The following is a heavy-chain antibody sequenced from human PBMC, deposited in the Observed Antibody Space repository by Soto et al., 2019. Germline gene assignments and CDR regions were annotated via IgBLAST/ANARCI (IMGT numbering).Heavy chain of an antibody. CDR3: ARHGRGAGARPLDY. D-gene: IGHD1-26*01. CDR2: IFSNDEK. CDR1: GFLLSNARMG. J-gene: IGHJ4*02. V-gene: IGHV2-26*01. Sequence: QVTLKESGPVLVKPTETLTLTCTVSGFLLSNARMGVTWIRQTPGKALEWLAHIFSNDEKSYSTSLKSRLTISKDTSKSQVVLTMTNMDPVDKATYYCARHGRGAGARPLDYWGQGTLVTVSS.